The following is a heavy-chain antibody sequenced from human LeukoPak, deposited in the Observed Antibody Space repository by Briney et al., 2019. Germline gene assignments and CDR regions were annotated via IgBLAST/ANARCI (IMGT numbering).Heavy chain of an antibody. CDR2: ISYDGSNK. V-gene: IGHV3-30*18. J-gene: IGHJ4*02. D-gene: IGHD4-17*01. CDR3: AKVNGDYAFFDY. Sequence: GRSLRLSCAAPGFTFSSYGMHWVRQAPGKGLEWVAVISYDGSNKYYADSVKGRFTISRDNSKNTLYLQINSLRAEDTAVYYCAKVNGDYAFFDYWGQGTLVTVSS. CDR1: GFTFSSYG.